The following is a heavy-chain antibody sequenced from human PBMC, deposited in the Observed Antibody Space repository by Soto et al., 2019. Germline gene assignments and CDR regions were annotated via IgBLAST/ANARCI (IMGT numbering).Heavy chain of an antibody. CDR2: IIPIFGTA. Sequence: ASVKVSCKASGGTFSSYAISWVRQAPGQGLEWMGGIIPIFGTANYAQKFQGRVTITADESTSTAYMELSSLRSEDTAVYYCARDQVVVVPAAIHGMDVWGQGTTVTVSS. D-gene: IGHD2-2*01. J-gene: IGHJ6*02. V-gene: IGHV1-69*13. CDR1: GGTFSSYA. CDR3: ARDQVVVVPAAIHGMDV.